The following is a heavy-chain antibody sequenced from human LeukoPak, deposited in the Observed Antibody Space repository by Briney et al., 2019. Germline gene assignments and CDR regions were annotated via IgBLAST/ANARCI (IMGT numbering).Heavy chain of an antibody. CDR1: GFTFDDYA. Sequence: PGGSLRLSCAASGFTFDDYAMHWVRQAPGKGLEWVSGISWNSGSIGYADSVKGRFTISRDNAKNSLYLQMNSLRAEDTALYYCAKDRGTFGGVTLGVQDPCFDYWGQGTLVTVSS. CDR2: ISWNSGSI. D-gene: IGHD3-16*01. J-gene: IGHJ4*02. CDR3: AKDRGTFGGVTLGVQDPCFDY. V-gene: IGHV3-9*01.